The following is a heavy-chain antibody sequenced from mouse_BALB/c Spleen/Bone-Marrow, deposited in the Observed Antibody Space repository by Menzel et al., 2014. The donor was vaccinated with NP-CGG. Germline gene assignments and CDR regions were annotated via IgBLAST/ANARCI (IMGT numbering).Heavy chain of an antibody. D-gene: IGHD1-1*01. CDR3: ARGSYYEGAMDY. V-gene: IGHV2-9*02. J-gene: IGHJ4*01. Sequence: QVQLKQSGPGLVAPSQSLSITCTVSGFSLTSYGVHWVRPPPGKVLEWLGVIWAGGSTNYNSALMSRLSISKDNSKSQVFLKMNSLQTDDTAMYYCARGSYYEGAMDYWGQGTSVTVSS. CDR2: IWAGGST. CDR1: GFSLTSYG.